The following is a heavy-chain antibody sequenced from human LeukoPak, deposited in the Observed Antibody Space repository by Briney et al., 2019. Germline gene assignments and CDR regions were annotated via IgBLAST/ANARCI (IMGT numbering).Heavy chain of an antibody. V-gene: IGHV4-39*07. Sequence: SETLSPTCTVSGGSIRSSSYFWGWVRPPPGKGLEWIGSFSYTEKTYYNPSLKSRVTISVDTSKNQFSLRLNSVSAADTAVYYCVRIERSGYSYGYVGYWGQGTLVTVSS. CDR1: GGSIRSSSYF. J-gene: IGHJ4*02. CDR3: VRIERSGYSYGYVGY. D-gene: IGHD5-18*01. CDR2: FSYTEKT.